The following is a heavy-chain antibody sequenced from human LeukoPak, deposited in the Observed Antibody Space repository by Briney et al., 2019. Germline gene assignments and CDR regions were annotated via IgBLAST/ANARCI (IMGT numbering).Heavy chain of an antibody. CDR3: ARGHKAFDI. V-gene: IGHV4-59*01. CDR2: IYYSGYT. Sequence: PSGTLSLTCTVSGGSISSYYWSWIRQPPGKGLEYIAYIYYSGYTNYNPSLKSRVTISVYTSKNQFSLQLSSVTAADTAIYYCARGHKAFDIWGQGTMVTVSS. CDR1: GGSISSYY. J-gene: IGHJ3*02.